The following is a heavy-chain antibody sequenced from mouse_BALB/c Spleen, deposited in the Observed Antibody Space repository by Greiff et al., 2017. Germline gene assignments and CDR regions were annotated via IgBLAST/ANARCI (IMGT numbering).Heavy chain of an antibody. D-gene: IGHD2-3*01. V-gene: IGHV1-5*01. Sequence: VQLQQSGTVLARPGASVRLSSKPSAYTFPAYWCPWVNQRPGQGLDWIGAIYPGNSDTSYNQKFKGKAKLTAVTSASTAYMELSSLTNEDSAVYYCTNDGYYGMDYWGQGTSVTVSS. J-gene: IGHJ4*01. CDR1: AYTFPAYW. CDR2: IYPGNSDT. CDR3: TNDGYYGMDY.